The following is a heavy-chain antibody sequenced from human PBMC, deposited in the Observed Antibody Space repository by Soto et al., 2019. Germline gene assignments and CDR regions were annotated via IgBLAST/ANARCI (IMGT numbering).Heavy chain of an antibody. V-gene: IGHV3-9*01. Sequence: EVQLVESGGDLVQPGRSLRLSCAASGFTFDDYAMHWVRQAPGKGLEWVSGISWNSGNKGYADSVKGRFTISRDNAKNFLYLEMNSLRAEDTALYYCAKEGGLVRFFDWLSNGLDVWGQGTAVTVS. D-gene: IGHD3-9*01. CDR1: GFTFDDYA. CDR3: AKEGGLVRFFDWLSNGLDV. CDR2: ISWNSGNK. J-gene: IGHJ6*02.